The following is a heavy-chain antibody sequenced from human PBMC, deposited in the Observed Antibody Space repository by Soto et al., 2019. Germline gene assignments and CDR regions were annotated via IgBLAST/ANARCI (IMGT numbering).Heavy chain of an antibody. J-gene: IGHJ4*02. D-gene: IGHD7-27*01. CDR3: ARDRNWEFDY. CDR1: GFTFSNYW. CDR2: INPDGSSI. V-gene: IGHV3-74*03. Sequence: EVQLVESGGGLVQPGGSLRLSCAASGFTFSNYWMQWVRQAPGKGLVWVSRINPDGSSIKYADSVKGRFTISRDNAKNTLYLQMNGLRAEDTAVYYCARDRNWEFDYWGQGTLVTVSS.